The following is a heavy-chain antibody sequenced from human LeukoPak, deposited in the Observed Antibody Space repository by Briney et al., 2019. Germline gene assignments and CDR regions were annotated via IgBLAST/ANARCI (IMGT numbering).Heavy chain of an antibody. Sequence: ASVKVSCKASGYTFTSYGISWVRQAPGQGLEWMGWISVYNGDTNYAQKLQGRVTMTTDTSTTTAYMELWSLRSDDTAVYYCARDLHSSGYYRSDAFDIWGQGTMVTVSS. J-gene: IGHJ3*02. CDR2: ISVYNGDT. D-gene: IGHD3-22*01. CDR3: ARDLHSSGYYRSDAFDI. CDR1: GYTFTSYG. V-gene: IGHV1-18*01.